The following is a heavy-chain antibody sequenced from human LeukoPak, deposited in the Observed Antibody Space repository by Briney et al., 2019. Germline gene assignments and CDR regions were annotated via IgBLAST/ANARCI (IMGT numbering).Heavy chain of an antibody. Sequence: ASVNVSCKASGYTFTSYGISWVRQAPGQGLEWMGWISAYNGNTNYAQKLQGRVTMTTDTSTSTAYMELRSLRSDDTAVYYCARDGRGLTMIVVVDYWGQGTLVTVSS. CDR1: GYTFTSYG. CDR3: ARDGRGLTMIVVVDY. CDR2: ISAYNGNT. J-gene: IGHJ4*02. D-gene: IGHD3-22*01. V-gene: IGHV1-18*01.